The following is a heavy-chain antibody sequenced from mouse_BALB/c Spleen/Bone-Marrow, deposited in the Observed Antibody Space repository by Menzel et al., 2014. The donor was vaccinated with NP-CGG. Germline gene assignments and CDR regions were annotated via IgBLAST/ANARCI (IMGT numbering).Heavy chain of an antibody. CDR1: GFNIKDTY. Sequence: EVQLQQSGAELVKPGASVKLSCTGSGFNIKDTYMHWVKQRPEQGLEWIGGIDPANGNTKYDPKFQGKATITADTSSNTAYLQLSSLTSEDTAVYYCASYYRYSFDYWGQGTTLTVSS. J-gene: IGHJ2*01. V-gene: IGHV14-3*02. D-gene: IGHD2-14*01. CDR2: IDPANGNT. CDR3: ASYYRYSFDY.